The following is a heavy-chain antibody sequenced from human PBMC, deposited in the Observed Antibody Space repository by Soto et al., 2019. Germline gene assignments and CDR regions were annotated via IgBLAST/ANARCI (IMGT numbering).Heavy chain of an antibody. CDR3: ARRYGDCFDY. J-gene: IGHJ4*02. CDR2: IYYSGST. V-gene: IGHV4-59*08. D-gene: IGHD4-17*01. Sequence: SERLSLTCTVSGGSISSYYWSWIRQPPGKGLEWIGYIYYSGSTNYNPSLKSRVTISVDTSKNQFSLKLSSVTAADTAVYYCARRYGDCFDYWGQGTLVTVSS. CDR1: GGSISSYY.